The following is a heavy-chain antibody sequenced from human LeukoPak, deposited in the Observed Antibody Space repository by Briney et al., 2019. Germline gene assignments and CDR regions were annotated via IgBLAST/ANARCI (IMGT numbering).Heavy chain of an antibody. D-gene: IGHD3-10*01. V-gene: IGHV3-9*01. CDR3: AKEASAVEYEGVFDP. CDR1: GFTFDDYA. J-gene: IGHJ5*02. CDR2: ISWNSGSI. Sequence: GGSLRLSCAASGFTFDDYAMHWVRQAPGKGLEWVSGISWNSGSIGYADSVKGRFTISRDNAKNSLYLQMNSQRAEDTALYYCAKEASAVEYEGVFDPWGQGTLVTVSS.